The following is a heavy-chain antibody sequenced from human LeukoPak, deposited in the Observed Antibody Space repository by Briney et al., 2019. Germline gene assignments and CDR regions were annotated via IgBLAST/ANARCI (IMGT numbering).Heavy chain of an antibody. CDR2: IWYDGSNK. V-gene: IGHV3-33*08. CDR1: GFTFDDYA. D-gene: IGHD3-22*01. J-gene: IGHJ4*02. Sequence: GGSLRFSCAASGFTFDDYAMHWVRQAPGKGLEWVAVIWYDGSNKYYADSVKGRFTISRDNSKNTLYLQMNSLRVEDTAVYYCARDSDYYDSSGYYGYWGQGTLVTVSS. CDR3: ARDSDYYDSSGYYGY.